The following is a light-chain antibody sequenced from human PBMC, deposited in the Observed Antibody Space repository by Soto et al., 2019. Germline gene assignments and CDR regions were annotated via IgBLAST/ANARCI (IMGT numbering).Light chain of an antibody. CDR1: SSDVGGYNY. CDR2: EVS. CDR3: SSYAGSTYV. J-gene: IGLJ1*01. Sequence: QSVLTQPPSASGSPGQSVTISCTGTSSDVGGYNYVSWYQQHPGKAPKLMIYEVSKRPSGVRDRFSGSKSGNTASLTVSGLQAEDEADYYCSSYAGSTYVFGTGTKVTV. V-gene: IGLV2-8*01.